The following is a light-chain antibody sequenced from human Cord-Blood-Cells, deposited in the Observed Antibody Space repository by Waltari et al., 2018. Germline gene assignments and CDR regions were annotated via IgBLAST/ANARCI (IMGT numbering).Light chain of an antibody. J-gene: IGKJ1*01. CDR1: QCVSSIY. CDR3: QQYGSSPWT. Sequence: EIVLTQSPGTLSLSPGEGATLSCRTSQCVSSIYLAWYQKKLGQAPRLLIYGASSRATGIPDRFRGSESGTDFTLTNSGLETGDGAVYYCQQYGSSPWTFGQGTKVEIK. V-gene: IGKV3-20*01. CDR2: GAS.